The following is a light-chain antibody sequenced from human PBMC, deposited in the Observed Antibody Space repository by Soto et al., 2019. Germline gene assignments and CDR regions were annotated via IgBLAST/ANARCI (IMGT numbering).Light chain of an antibody. CDR2: GAS. Sequence: EIVLTQSPGTLSLSPGERATLSCRASQSVSSSYLAWYQQKPGQAPRLLIYGASSRATVIPDKFSGSGSGTDFTVNISRLEPDDFAVYYCQQYGSSPPTFGPGNKVDIK. V-gene: IGKV3-20*01. J-gene: IGKJ3*01. CDR3: QQYGSSPPT. CDR1: QSVSSSY.